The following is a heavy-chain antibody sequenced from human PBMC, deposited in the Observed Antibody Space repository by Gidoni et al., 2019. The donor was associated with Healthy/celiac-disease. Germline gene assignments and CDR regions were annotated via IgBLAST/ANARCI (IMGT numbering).Heavy chain of an antibody. CDR1: GGTFSSYT. D-gene: IGHD3-22*01. V-gene: IGHV1-69*02. CDR3: ARGEDSSGYSKDAFDI. Sequence: QVQLVQSGAEVKKPGSSVKVSCKASGGTFSSYTISWVRQAPGQGLEWMGRIIPILGIANYAQKFQGRVTITADKSTSTAYMELSSLRSEDTAVYYCARGEDSSGYSKDAFDIWGQGTMVTVSS. J-gene: IGHJ3*02. CDR2: IIPILGIA.